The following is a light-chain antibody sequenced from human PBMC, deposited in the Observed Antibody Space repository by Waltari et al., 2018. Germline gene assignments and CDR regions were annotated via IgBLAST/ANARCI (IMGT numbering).Light chain of an antibody. CDR3: LQYHTYPLT. J-gene: IGKJ4*01. Sequence: DVRMTQSPSSLSASVGDRVTITCRASQAISNYLAWFQQKPGKAPKSLLYGASSLQSGVPSKFSGSGSGTDFTLTISSLQPEDFATYYCLQYHTYPLTFGGGTNVEIK. V-gene: IGKV1-16*02. CDR1: QAISNY. CDR2: GAS.